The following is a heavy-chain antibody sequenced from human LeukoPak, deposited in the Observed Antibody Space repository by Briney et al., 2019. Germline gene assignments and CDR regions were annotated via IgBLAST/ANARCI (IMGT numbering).Heavy chain of an antibody. J-gene: IGHJ4*02. CDR2: IYTSGST. CDR3: ARGVVAAAGRTFDF. Sequence: NPSETLSLTCTVSGGSISSYYWSWIRQPAGKGLEWIGRIYTSGSTSYNPSLRSRVTISLDTSKNQFSLKLSSVTAADTAIYYCARGVVAAAGRTFDFWGQGTLVTVSS. V-gene: IGHV4-4*07. CDR1: GGSISSYY. D-gene: IGHD6-13*01.